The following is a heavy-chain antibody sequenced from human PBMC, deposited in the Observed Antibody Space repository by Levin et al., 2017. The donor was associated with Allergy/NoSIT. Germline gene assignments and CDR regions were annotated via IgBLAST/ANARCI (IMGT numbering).Heavy chain of an antibody. CDR3: AHRDTRRTFDS. Sequence: SGPTLVKPTQTLTLTCTFSGFSLTANAVGVGWIRQPPGKALEWLALIHWGDDKSYSPSLKSRPHITKDTSKNQVILTVTNMEPVDTATYYCAHRDTRRTFDSWGQGTPVTVSS. CDR2: IHWGDDK. J-gene: IGHJ4*02. D-gene: IGHD2-2*01. V-gene: IGHV2-5*02. CDR1: GFSLTANAVG.